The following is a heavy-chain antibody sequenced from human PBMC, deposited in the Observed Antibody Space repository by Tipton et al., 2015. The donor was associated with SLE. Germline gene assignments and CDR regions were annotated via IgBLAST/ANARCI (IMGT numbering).Heavy chain of an antibody. Sequence: GLVKPSETLSLTCGVSGYFISSGYYWGWIRQPPGKGLEWIGNIYHRGSTSYNPSLKSRVTISVDTSKNQFSLKLSSVTAADTAVYYCARSLTRIVGATMVSDAFDIWGQGKMVTVSS. D-gene: IGHD1-26*01. J-gene: IGHJ3*02. V-gene: IGHV4-38-2*01. CDR1: GYFISSGYY. CDR3: ARSLTRIVGATMVSDAFDI. CDR2: IYHRGST.